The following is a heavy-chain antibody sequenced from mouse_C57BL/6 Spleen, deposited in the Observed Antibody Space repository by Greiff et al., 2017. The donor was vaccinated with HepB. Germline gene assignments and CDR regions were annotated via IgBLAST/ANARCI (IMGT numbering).Heavy chain of an antibody. Sequence: VQLQQSGAELVRPGTSVKVSCKASGYAFTNYLIEWVKQRPGQGLEWIGVINPGSGGTNYNEKFKGKATLTADTSSSTAYMQLSSLTSEDSAVYFCARGRPFDYWVQGTTLTVSS. J-gene: IGHJ2*01. V-gene: IGHV1-54*01. CDR3: ARGRPFDY. CDR1: GYAFTNYL. CDR2: INPGSGGT.